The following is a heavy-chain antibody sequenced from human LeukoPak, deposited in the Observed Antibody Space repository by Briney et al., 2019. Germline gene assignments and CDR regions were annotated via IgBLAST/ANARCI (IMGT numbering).Heavy chain of an antibody. D-gene: IGHD6-13*01. CDR2: IIPIFGTA. CDR1: GGTFISYA. V-gene: IGHV1-69*05. CDR3: ARTGAGSSWSADYYYYMDV. J-gene: IGHJ6*03. Sequence: ASVKVSCKASGGTFISYAISWVRQAPGQGLEWMGGIIPIFGTANYAQKFQGRVTITTDESTSTAYMELSSLRSEDTAVYYCARTGAGSSWSADYYYYMDVWGKGTTVTVSS.